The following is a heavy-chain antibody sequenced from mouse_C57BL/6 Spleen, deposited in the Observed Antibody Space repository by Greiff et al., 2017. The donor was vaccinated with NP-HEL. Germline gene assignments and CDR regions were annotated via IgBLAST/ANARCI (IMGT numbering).Heavy chain of an antibody. J-gene: IGHJ4*01. CDR2: IDPNSGGT. Sequence: VQLQQSGAELVKPGASVKLSCKASGYTFTSYWMHWVKQRPGRGLEWIGRIDPNSGGTKYNEKFKSKATLTVDKPSSTAYMQLSSLTSEDSAVYYCARSAYYSNYVGYYAMDYWGQGTSVTVSS. V-gene: IGHV1-72*01. CDR3: ARSAYYSNYVGYYAMDY. CDR1: GYTFTSYW. D-gene: IGHD2-5*01.